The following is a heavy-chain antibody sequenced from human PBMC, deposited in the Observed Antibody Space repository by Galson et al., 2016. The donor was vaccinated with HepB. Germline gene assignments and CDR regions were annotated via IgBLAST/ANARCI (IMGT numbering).Heavy chain of an antibody. J-gene: IGHJ6*03. Sequence: SETLSLTCTVSGVSVSTDRFYWGWFRQPPGGGLEWIGTISYSGYTYPKSSLKSRVTISVATSRNLFSLSLTSVTAADTAVYYCARHVYDYLWGPHPHQRRLNFYYMDVWGKGTTVTVSS. CDR2: ISYSGYT. V-gene: IGHV4-39*01. D-gene: IGHD3-16*01. CDR3: ARHVYDYLWGPHPHQRRLNFYYMDV. CDR1: GVSVSTDRFY.